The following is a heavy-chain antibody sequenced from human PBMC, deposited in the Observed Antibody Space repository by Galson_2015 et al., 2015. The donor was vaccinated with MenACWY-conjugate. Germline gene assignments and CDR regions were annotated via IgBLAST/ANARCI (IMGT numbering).Heavy chain of an antibody. Sequence: SLRLSCAASGFTFSSFSVNWVRQAPGKGLEWVSSISATSATIYYADSVKGRFTISRDNAKNSLYLQMNSLSAEDTAVYYCARTAGSVPPWGLGTLVTVSS. J-gene: IGHJ5*02. D-gene: IGHD6-13*01. CDR1: GFTFSSFS. CDR3: ARTAGSVPP. V-gene: IGHV3-21*01. CDR2: ISATSATI.